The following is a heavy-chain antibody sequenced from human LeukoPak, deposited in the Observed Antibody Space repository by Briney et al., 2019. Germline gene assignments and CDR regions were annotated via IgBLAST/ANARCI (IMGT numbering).Heavy chain of an antibody. CDR3: AKNEVWWLPDS. D-gene: IGHD5-12*01. Sequence: GGSLRLSCAASGFTFSSYWMHWVRQAPGKGLVWVSRINSDGSSTTYAASVKGRFTISRDNAKNTLYLQMNSLRADDTALYYCAKNEVWWLPDSWGQGTLVTVSS. J-gene: IGHJ4*02. CDR2: INSDGSST. CDR1: GFTFSSYW. V-gene: IGHV3-74*01.